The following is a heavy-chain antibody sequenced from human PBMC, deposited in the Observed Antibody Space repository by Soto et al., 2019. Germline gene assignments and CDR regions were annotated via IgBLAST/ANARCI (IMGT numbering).Heavy chain of an antibody. Sequence: QVQLVQSGAEVKKPGSSXXVSCKASGGTFSSYAISWVRQAPGQGLEWMGGIIPIFGTANYAQKFQGRVTITADESTSTAYMELSSLRSEDTAVYYCARSPSLTIFGQGVWFDPWGQGTLLTVSS. CDR2: IIPIFGTA. V-gene: IGHV1-69*01. J-gene: IGHJ5*02. CDR3: ARSPSLTIFGQGVWFDP. CDR1: GGTFSSYA. D-gene: IGHD3-3*01.